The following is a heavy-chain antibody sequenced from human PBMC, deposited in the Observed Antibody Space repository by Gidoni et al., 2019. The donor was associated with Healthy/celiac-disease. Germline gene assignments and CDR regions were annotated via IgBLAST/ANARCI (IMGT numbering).Heavy chain of an antibody. J-gene: IGHJ4*02. D-gene: IGHD2-2*01. V-gene: IGHV1-18*04. CDR1: GYTFTSYG. Sequence: QVQLVQSGAEVKKPGASVKVSCKASGYTFTSYGISWVRPAPGQGLEWMGWISAYNGNTNYAQKLQGRVTMTTDTSTSTAYMELRSLRSDDTAVYYCARDDPRIVVVPAARMTVPRGLDYWGQGTLVTVSS. CDR3: ARDDPRIVVVPAARMTVPRGLDY. CDR2: ISAYNGNT.